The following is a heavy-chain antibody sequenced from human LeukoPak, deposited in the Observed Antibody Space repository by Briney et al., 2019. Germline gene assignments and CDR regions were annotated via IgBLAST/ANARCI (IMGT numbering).Heavy chain of an antibody. D-gene: IGHD3-3*01. CDR2: IYYSGST. CDR1: GGSISSGGYY. Sequence: TPSETLSLTCTVSGGSISSGGYYWSWIRQHPGKGLEWIGYIYYSGSTYYNPSLKSRVTISVDTSKNQFSLKLSSVTAADTAVYYCARALPATYYDFWSGRNWFDPWGQGTLSPSPQ. V-gene: IGHV4-31*03. J-gene: IGHJ5*02. CDR3: ARALPATYYDFWSGRNWFDP.